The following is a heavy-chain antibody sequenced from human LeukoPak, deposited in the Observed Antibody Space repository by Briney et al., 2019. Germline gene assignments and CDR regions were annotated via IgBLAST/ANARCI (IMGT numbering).Heavy chain of an antibody. D-gene: IGHD3-16*01. CDR1: GYIFTRYV. CDR3: ARRFYYAMDV. Sequence: GALGRVSCKAAGYIFTRYVMHRVRQAPGQGGEGMGWMNPNSGDTNYAQKLQCRVTMTRDTSISTACMELSRLRSDDAAVYYCARRFYYAMDVWGQGTLVTVSS. CDR2: MNPNSGDT. V-gene: IGHV1-2*02. J-gene: IGHJ6*02.